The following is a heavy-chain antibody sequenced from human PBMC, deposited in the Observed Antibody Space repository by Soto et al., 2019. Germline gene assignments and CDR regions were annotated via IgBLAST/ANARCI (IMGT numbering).Heavy chain of an antibody. J-gene: IGHJ3*01. Sequence: EVQLVESGGGLVQPGESLRLSCAASGFTFSYYWMHWVRQAPGKGLVWVSRIHSDGSSTTYADSVKGRFTISRDNAMNTVDLQMNSLRAEDTAVYYCARGDRGAFDLWGQGTVVTVSS. D-gene: IGHD1-26*01. CDR3: ARGDRGAFDL. V-gene: IGHV3-74*03. CDR2: IHSDGSST. CDR1: GFTFSYYW.